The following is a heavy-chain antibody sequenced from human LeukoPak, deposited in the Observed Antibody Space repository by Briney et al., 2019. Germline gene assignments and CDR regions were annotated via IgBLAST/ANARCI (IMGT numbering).Heavy chain of an antibody. J-gene: IGHJ6*02. Sequence: GRSLRLSCAASGFTFSSYGMHWVRQAPGKGLEWVAFISYDGSNKYYAHSVKDRFTISRYNSKNTMHMQRNSLRAEDTAVYYWAKGGYSSYYYYGMDVWGQGTTVTVSS. D-gene: IGHD5-18*01. CDR3: AKGGYSSYYYYGMDV. V-gene: IGHV3-30*18. CDR1: GFTFSSYG. CDR2: ISYDGSNK.